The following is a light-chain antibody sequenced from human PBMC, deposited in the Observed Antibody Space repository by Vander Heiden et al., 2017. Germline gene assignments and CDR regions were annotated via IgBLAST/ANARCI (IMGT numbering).Light chain of an antibody. J-gene: IGKJ1*01. V-gene: IGKV4-1*01. CDR2: WAS. CDR3: HQDDSTTWT. CDR1: QSLLYSSNNQNY. Sequence: VITQSPISLHVSLGERATINCKSSQSLLYSSNNQNYLAWYQQKPGQPPKVLIYWASTRDSGVPDRFSGSGSGTDFTLTINSLQAEDVAVYYCHQDDSTTWTFGQGTKVEVK.